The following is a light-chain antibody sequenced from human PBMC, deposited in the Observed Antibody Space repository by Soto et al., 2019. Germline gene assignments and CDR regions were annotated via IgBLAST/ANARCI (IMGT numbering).Light chain of an antibody. Sequence: EIVLTQSPGTLSLSPGERATLSCRASQSVSSSYLAWYQQKPGQAPRLLIYGASSRATGIPDRFSGSGSGTDFTLTISRLEPEDFAVYYCQQYGSPFTFGQGTRWISN. CDR2: GAS. CDR3: QQYGSPFT. V-gene: IGKV3-20*01. CDR1: QSVSSSY. J-gene: IGKJ1*01.